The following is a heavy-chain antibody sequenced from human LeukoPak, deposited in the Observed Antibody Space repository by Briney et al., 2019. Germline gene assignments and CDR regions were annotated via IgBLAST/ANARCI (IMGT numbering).Heavy chain of an antibody. CDR3: AGLPRGTRPPDYFQH. J-gene: IGHJ1*01. D-gene: IGHD1-1*01. V-gene: IGHV4-59*08. CDR2: IYYSGST. CDR1: GGSISSYY. Sequence: SETLSLTCTVSGGSISSYYWSWIRQPPGKGLDGVGHIYYSGSTNYNPSLESRVTVSLDTSKNQFSLKLTSVTAADTAVYYCAGLPRGTRPPDYFQHWGQGTLVTVSS.